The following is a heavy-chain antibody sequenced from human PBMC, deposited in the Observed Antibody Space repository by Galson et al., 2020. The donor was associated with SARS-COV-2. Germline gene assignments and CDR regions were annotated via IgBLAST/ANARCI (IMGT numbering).Heavy chain of an antibody. J-gene: IGHJ4*02. CDR1: GFPLSTSGVC. D-gene: IGHD3-9*01. Sequence: SGPTLVHPTQPLTLTCTLSGFPLSTSGVCVNWIRQPPGKALEWLALIAWDDAKYYSSSLKTRLTISKDTSKNQVILTMTNMDPVDTATYYCARSSSTYDVLTGYNFFDSWGQGTLVTVSS. CDR2: IAWDDAK. CDR3: ARSSSTYDVLTGYNFFDS. V-gene: IGHV2-70*01.